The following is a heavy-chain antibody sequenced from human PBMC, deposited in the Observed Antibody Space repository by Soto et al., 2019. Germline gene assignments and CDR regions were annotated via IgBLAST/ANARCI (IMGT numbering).Heavy chain of an antibody. D-gene: IGHD5-12*01. CDR1: GFSLGTKGVG. J-gene: IGHJ5*02. CDR3: AHLYAESGYDWRYDP. V-gene: IGHV2-5*02. Sequence: QITLKESGPPLVKPTQTLTLTCNFSGFSLGTKGVGVGWIRQPPGKALEWLGIIYWDDDKRYRPSLNNRLTITKDTSKNQVVLTMTNVDTVDTGTYFCAHLYAESGYDWRYDPWGQGTRVTVSS. CDR2: IYWDDDK.